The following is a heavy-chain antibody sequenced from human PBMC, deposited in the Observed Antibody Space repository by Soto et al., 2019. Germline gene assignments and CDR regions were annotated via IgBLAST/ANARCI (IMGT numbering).Heavy chain of an antibody. J-gene: IGHJ4*02. CDR3: ARGWVERLPRQPPSDY. CDR2: INEDGRST. V-gene: IGHV3-74*01. D-gene: IGHD3-3*01. Sequence: EVQLVESGGGLVQPGGSLRLSCAASGISLSAYWMHWVRQVPGKGLEWIARINEDGRSTSYMDSVKGRFTISRDNARDTMYLQMNSLILEVTAGYYCARGWVERLPRQPPSDYWGQGTLVTVSS. CDR1: GISLSAYW.